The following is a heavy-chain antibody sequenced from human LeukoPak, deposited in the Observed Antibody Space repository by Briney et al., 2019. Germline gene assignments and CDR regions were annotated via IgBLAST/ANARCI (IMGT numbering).Heavy chain of an antibody. D-gene: IGHD5-24*01. CDR2: ISSNGGST. V-gene: IGHV3-64D*06. CDR1: GFTFSDYA. Sequence: GGSPRLSCSASGFTFSDYAMHWVRQAPGKGLEYVSEISSNGGSTYYADSVKGRFTISRDNSKNTLYLQMSSLRAEDTAVYYCVKDSEMATINAFDIWGQGTMVTVSS. J-gene: IGHJ3*02. CDR3: VKDSEMATINAFDI.